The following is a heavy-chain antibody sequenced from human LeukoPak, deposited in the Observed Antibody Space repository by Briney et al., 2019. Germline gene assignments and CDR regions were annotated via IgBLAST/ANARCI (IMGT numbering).Heavy chain of an antibody. V-gene: IGHV4-61*01. CDR2: IYYSGST. CDR1: GGSVSSGSYY. CDR3: ARGATDY. Sequence: PSETLSLTCTVSGGSVSSGSYYWSWIRQPPGKGLEWIGYIYYSGSTNYNPSLKSRVTISVDASKNQFSLKLNSVTAADTAVYYCARGATDYWGQGTLVTVSS. J-gene: IGHJ4*02.